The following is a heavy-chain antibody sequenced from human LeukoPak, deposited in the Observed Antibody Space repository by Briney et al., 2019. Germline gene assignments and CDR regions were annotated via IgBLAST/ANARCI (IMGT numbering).Heavy chain of an antibody. D-gene: IGHD6-19*01. CDR2: TYYSGST. CDR1: GGSISSYY. V-gene: IGHV4-59*08. Sequence: SETLSLTCTVSGGSISSYYWSWIRQPPGKGLEWIGYTYYSGSTNYNPSLEGRVTLSVDTSKNQFSLKLSSVTAADTAVYYCASAVAGTVFDPWGQGTLVTVSS. CDR3: ASAVAGTVFDP. J-gene: IGHJ5*02.